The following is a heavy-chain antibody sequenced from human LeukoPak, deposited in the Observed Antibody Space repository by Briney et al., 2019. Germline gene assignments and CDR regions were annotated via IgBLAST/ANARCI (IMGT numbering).Heavy chain of an antibody. CDR3: ARGRTFDN. CDR2: IYDRGST. J-gene: IGHJ4*02. V-gene: IGHV4-59*12. Sequence: SETLSLTCTVSGXSISSYYGSWIRQPPGKGLEWIGNIYDRGSTKYNPSLKSRVTISVDTSKNQFSLRLSSVTAADTAVYYCARGRTFDNWGQGTLVTVSS. CDR1: GXSISSYY.